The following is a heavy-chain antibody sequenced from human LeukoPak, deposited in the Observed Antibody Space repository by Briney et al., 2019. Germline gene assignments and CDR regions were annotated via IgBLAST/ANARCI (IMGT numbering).Heavy chain of an antibody. CDR1: GGSLSSYY. D-gene: IGHD2-2*01. CDR2: ICYSGST. V-gene: IGHV4-59*01. Sequence: SETLSLTCTVSGGSLSSYYWSWIRQPPAKGLEWIGYICYSGSTNYHPSLKSRVTISVDTAKNQFSLKLSSVTAADTAVYYCARVPCSSTSCYHYYYFMDVWGKGTTVTVSS. CDR3: ARVPCSSTSCYHYYYFMDV. J-gene: IGHJ6*03.